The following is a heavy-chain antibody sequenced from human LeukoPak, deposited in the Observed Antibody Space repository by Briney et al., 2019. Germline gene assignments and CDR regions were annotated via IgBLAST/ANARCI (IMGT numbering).Heavy chain of an antibody. Sequence: QPGGSLRLSCAASGFTFSSYEMNWVRQAPGKGLEWVSYISSSGSTIYYADSVKGRFTISRDNAKNSLYLQMNSLRAEDTAVYYCARESYDFWTPTTNFDYWGRGTLVTVSS. CDR2: ISSSGSTI. V-gene: IGHV3-48*03. J-gene: IGHJ4*02. D-gene: IGHD3-3*01. CDR3: ARESYDFWTPTTNFDY. CDR1: GFTFSSYE.